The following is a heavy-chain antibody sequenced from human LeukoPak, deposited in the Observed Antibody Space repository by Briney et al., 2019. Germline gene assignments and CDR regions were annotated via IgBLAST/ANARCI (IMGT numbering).Heavy chain of an antibody. CDR1: GFTFSGSA. J-gene: IGHJ4*02. Sequence: GGSLRLSCAASGFTFSGSAMHWVRQASGKGLEWVGRIRSKANSYATAYAASVKGRFTISRDDSKNTAYLQMNSLKTEDTAVYYCTRLAASPGETYYYDSSGSTRDYWGQGTLVTVSS. V-gene: IGHV3-73*01. D-gene: IGHD3-22*01. CDR3: TRLAASPGETYYYDSSGSTRDY. CDR2: IRSKANSYAT.